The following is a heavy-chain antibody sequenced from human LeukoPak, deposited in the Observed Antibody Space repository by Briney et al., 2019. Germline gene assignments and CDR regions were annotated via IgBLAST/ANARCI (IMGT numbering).Heavy chain of an antibody. J-gene: IGHJ4*02. D-gene: IGHD6-13*01. CDR2: IYHSGST. CDR1: GGSISSGGYS. Sequence: PSETLSLTCAVSGGSISSGGYSWSWIRQPPGKGLEWIGYIYHSGSTNYNPSLKSRVTISVDTSKNQFSLKLSSVTAADTAVYYCARVGSSSWSKIDYWGQGTLVTVSS. V-gene: IGHV4-30-2*01. CDR3: ARVGSSSWSKIDY.